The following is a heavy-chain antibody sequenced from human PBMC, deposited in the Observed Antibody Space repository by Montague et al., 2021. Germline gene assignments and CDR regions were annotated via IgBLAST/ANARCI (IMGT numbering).Heavy chain of an antibody. CDR1: GFSLNTRAVC. CDR2: IYWNDDK. J-gene: IGHJ4*02. CDR3: ARHNSGGYSDFDY. D-gene: IGHD6-19*01. V-gene: IGHV2-5*01. Sequence: PALVKPTQTLTLTCNFSGFSLNTRAVCVGWIRQPPGKALEWLALIYWNDDKRYSPSLKSRLTITKDASKNQVVLTMTNADPVDTATYYCARHNSGGYSDFDYWSQGTLVTVSS.